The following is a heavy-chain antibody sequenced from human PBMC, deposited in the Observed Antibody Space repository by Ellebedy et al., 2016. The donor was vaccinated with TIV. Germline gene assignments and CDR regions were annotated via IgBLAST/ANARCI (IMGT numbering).Heavy chain of an antibody. J-gene: IGHJ6*04. D-gene: IGHD3-10*02. CDR2: INPNSGNT. V-gene: IGHV1-8*01. CDR3: ARDFEFMIYVNGGEYYHYALDV. CDR1: GYAFTSYD. Sequence: AASVKVSCKASGYAFTSYDINWVRQAPGQGLAWMGWINPNSGNTGYAQKFQGRVTMTRDDSISTAYMELSSLTSEDTAVYYCARDFEFMIYVNGGEYYHYALDVWGKGTTVTVAS.